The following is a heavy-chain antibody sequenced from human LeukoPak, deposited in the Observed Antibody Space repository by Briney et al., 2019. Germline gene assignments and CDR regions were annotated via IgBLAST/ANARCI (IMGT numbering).Heavy chain of an antibody. D-gene: IGHD3-3*01. CDR3: AREIAADFWSGYPDY. Sequence: GGSLRLSCAASGFTFSSYSMNWVRQAPGKGLEWVSSVSSSSSYICYADSVKGRFTISRDNAKNSLYLQMNSLRAEDTAVYYCAREIAADFWSGYPDYWGQGTLVTVSS. J-gene: IGHJ4*02. CDR1: GFTFSSYS. V-gene: IGHV3-21*01. CDR2: VSSSSSYI.